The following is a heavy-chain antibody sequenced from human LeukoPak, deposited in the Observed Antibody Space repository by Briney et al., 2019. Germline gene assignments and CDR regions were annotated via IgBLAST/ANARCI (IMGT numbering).Heavy chain of an antibody. CDR2: IYYSGST. D-gene: IGHD2-2*01. CDR1: GGSISSSSYY. CDR3: ATVVPAAKRGYYYYYMDV. J-gene: IGHJ6*03. V-gene: IGHV4-39*07. Sequence: SGTLSLTCTVSGGSISSSSYYWGWIRQPPGKGLEWIGSIYYSGSTYYNPSLKSRVTISVDTSKNQFSLKLSSVTAADTAVYYCATVVPAAKRGYYYYYMDVWGKGTTVTVSS.